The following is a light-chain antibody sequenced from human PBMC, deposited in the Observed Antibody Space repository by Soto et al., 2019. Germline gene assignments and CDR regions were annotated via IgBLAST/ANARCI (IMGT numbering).Light chain of an antibody. Sequence: QSALTQPRSVSGSPGQSVTISCTGTSSDVGGYNYVSWYQHHTGKAPKLMIYDVDKRPSGVPGRFSGSKSGNTASLTVSGLQAEDEANYFCSSFTTSYFYVFGPGTKVTVL. V-gene: IGLV2-11*01. CDR1: SSDVGGYNY. CDR3: SSFTTSYFYV. CDR2: DVD. J-gene: IGLJ1*01.